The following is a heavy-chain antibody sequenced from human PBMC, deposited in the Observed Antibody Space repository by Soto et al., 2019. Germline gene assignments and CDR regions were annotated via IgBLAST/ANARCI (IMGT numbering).Heavy chain of an antibody. CDR3: TRVRQLGLDY. CDR1: GFTFSSYS. D-gene: IGHD1-1*01. CDR2: ISSGSSTI. V-gene: IGHV3-48*02. Sequence: EVQLVDSGGGLVQPGGSLRLSCAASGFTFSSYSMIWVRQAPGKGLEWVSYISSGSSTIYYADSVKGRFTVSRDNAKNSLYLKMNSLRDEDTAVYYCTRVRQLGLDYWGQGTLVTVSS. J-gene: IGHJ4*02.